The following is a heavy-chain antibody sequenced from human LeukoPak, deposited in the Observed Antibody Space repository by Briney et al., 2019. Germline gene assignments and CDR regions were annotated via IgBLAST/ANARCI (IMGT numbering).Heavy chain of an antibody. CDR3: TRERQQPYYFDY. V-gene: IGHV1-46*03. Sequence: ASVKVSCKASGYTFTNYYIHWVRQAPGQGLEWMGIINPSAGSTGFAQKFQGRVTMTSDTSTSTDYMELSSPRSEDTAVYYCTRERQQPYYFDYWGQGTLVTVSS. J-gene: IGHJ4*02. CDR2: INPSAGST. D-gene: IGHD6-13*01. CDR1: GYTFTNYY.